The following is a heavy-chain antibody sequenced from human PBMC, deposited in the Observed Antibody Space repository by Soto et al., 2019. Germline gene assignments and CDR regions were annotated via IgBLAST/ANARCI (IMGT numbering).Heavy chain of an antibody. CDR2: IYYSGTT. CDR1: GDSINSADYY. CDR3: ARVRGHAVDI. D-gene: IGHD3-10*01. J-gene: IGHJ3*02. Sequence: SETLSLTCSVSGDSINSADYYWSWIRQHAGQGLEWIGYIYYSGTTYYNPSLKSRVTISMDTSKNQFSLEMSSVTAADTAVYYCARVRGHAVDIRSQGTMVTVS. V-gene: IGHV4-31*03.